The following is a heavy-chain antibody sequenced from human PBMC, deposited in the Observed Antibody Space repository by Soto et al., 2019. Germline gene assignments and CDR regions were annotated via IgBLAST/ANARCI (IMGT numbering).Heavy chain of an antibody. D-gene: IGHD2-15*01. CDR1: GYTFTSYD. J-gene: IGHJ4*01. V-gene: IGHV1-8*01. CDR2: INPTSEYT. CDR3: ARKVHHGYSSD. Sequence: GASVKVSCKASGYTFTSYDINWVRQAPGQGLEWVGWINPTSEYTAHAQKFQGRVTLTREISTATAYMELSSLTSEDTAVYFCARKVHHGYSSDWRPGTQVTASS.